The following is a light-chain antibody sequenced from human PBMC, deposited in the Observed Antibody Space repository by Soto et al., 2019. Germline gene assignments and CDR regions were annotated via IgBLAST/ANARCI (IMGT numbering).Light chain of an antibody. CDR1: QSVGSIY. Sequence: DIVLTQSPGTLSLSPGERATLSCRASQSVGSIYLAWYQQKPGQAPRLLIHGASNRASGIPDRFSGSGSGTDFTLTISRLEPEDFAVYYCQQYGSSPRTLGQGTKVDIK. CDR2: GAS. CDR3: QQYGSSPRT. J-gene: IGKJ1*01. V-gene: IGKV3-20*01.